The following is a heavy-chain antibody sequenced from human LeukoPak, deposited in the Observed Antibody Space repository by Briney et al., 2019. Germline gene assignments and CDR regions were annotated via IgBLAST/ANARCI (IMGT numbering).Heavy chain of an antibody. CDR3: ARDEGVSFDY. Sequence: GGSLRLSCVTSGFTFSAYNMNWVRQAPGKGLEWVSCISSSSYYIYYADSVKGRFTISRDNAKNSLYLQMNSLRAEDTAVYYCARDEGVSFDYWGQGTLVTVSS. CDR1: GFTFSAYN. CDR2: ISSSSYYI. V-gene: IGHV3-21*01. J-gene: IGHJ4*02.